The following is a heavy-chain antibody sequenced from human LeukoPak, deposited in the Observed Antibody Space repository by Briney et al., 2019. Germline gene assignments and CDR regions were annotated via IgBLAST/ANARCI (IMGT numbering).Heavy chain of an antibody. CDR3: ARDRPWGRYFDWLSEGNWFDP. Sequence: SETLSLTCTVSGGSISSSSYYWGWIRQPPGKGLEWIGSIYYSGSTYYNPSLKSRVTISVDTSKNQFSLKLSSVTAADTAVYYCARDRPWGRYFDWLSEGNWFDPWGQGTLVTVSS. J-gene: IGHJ5*02. CDR1: GGSISSSSYY. V-gene: IGHV4-39*07. D-gene: IGHD3-9*01. CDR2: IYYSGST.